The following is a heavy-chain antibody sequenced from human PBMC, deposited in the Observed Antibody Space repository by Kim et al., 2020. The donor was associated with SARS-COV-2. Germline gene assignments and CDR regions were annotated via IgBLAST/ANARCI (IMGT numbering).Heavy chain of an antibody. CDR3: AIDLKEGIAAAGTNDY. J-gene: IGHJ4*02. D-gene: IGHD6-13*01. CDR2: ISAYNGNT. Sequence: ASVKVSCKASGYTFTSYGISWVRQAPGQGLEWMGWISAYNGNTNYAQKLQGRVTMTTDTSTSTAYMELRSLRSDDTAVYYCAIDLKEGIAAAGTNDYWGQGTLVTVSS. V-gene: IGHV1-18*01. CDR1: GYTFTSYG.